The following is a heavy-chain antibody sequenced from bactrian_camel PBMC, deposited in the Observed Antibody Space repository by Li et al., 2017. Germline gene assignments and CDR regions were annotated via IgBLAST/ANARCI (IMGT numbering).Heavy chain of an antibody. D-gene: IGHD6*01. CDR1: GKTHLGC. J-gene: IGHJ4*01. V-gene: IGHV3S53*01. Sequence: HVQLVESGGGSVQAGGSLRLSYTISGKTHLGCMGWFRQASGKEREGVAAINGVDYTTYADSVKGRLTISKDDAENTLYLQMNSLMPEDSGVYYCAGDRSYGAWYMESQYKYWGRGTQVTVS. CDR2: INGVDYT. CDR3: AGDRSYGAWYMESQYKY.